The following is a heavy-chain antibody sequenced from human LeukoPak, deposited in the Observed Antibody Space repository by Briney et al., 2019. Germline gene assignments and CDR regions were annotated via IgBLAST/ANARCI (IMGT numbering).Heavy chain of an antibody. CDR2: ISGSGGST. CDR3: AKDFETATVSPYYYYYGMDV. CDR1: GFTFSSYA. V-gene: IGHV3-23*01. Sequence: GGSLRLSCAASGFTFSSYAMSWVRQAPGKGLEWVSAISGSGGSTYYADSVKGQFTISRDNSKNTLYLQMNSLRAEDTAVYYCAKDFETATVSPYYYYYGMDVWGQGTTVTVSS. D-gene: IGHD4-17*01. J-gene: IGHJ6*02.